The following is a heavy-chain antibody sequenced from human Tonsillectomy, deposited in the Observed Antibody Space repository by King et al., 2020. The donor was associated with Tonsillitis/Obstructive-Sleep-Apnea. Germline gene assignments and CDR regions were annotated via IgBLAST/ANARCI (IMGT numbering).Heavy chain of an antibody. V-gene: IGHV4-59*01. Sequence: VQLQESGPGLVKPSETLSLTCTVSGGSISSYYWSWIRQPPGKGLEWIGYIYYSGSTSYNPPLKSRFTISVDTSKNQLSLKLSSVTAADTAVYYCAGLDIAVADNALDYWGQGTLVTVSS. CDR1: GGSISSYY. J-gene: IGHJ4*02. D-gene: IGHD6-19*01. CDR2: IYYSGST. CDR3: AGLDIAVADNALDY.